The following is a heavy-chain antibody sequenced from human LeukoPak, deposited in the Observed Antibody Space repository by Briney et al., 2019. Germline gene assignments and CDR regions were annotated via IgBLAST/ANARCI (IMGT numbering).Heavy chain of an antibody. V-gene: IGHV3-30-3*01. Sequence: QSGGSLRLSCAASGFTFSSYAMHWVRQAPGKGLEWVAVISYDGSNKYYADSVKGRFTISRDNSKNTLYLQMNSLRTEDTAVYYCVKDEAMVRGVITFYYFDYWGQGTLVTVSS. D-gene: IGHD3-10*01. CDR1: GFTFSSYA. CDR3: VKDEAMVRGVITFYYFDY. CDR2: ISYDGSNK. J-gene: IGHJ4*02.